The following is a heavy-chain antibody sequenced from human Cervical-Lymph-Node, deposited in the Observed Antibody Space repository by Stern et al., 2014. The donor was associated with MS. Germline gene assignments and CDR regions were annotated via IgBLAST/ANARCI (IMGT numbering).Heavy chain of an antibody. Sequence: QVQLQESGPGLVKPSQTLSLTCTVSGGSISSGAYYWSWIRQPPGKGLEWIGYIPFIGSTSYNPSIQSRLSMSADTSKNQFSLNLSSVTAADTAVYYCARGGIFDYWGQGTLVTVSS. CDR2: IPFIGST. J-gene: IGHJ4*02. CDR3: ARGGIFDY. CDR1: GGSISSGAYY. V-gene: IGHV4-30-4*01.